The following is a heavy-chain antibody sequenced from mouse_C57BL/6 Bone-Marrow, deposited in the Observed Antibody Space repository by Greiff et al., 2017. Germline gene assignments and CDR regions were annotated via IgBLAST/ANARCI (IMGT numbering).Heavy chain of an antibody. CDR3: ARIDGYYVFWFAY. J-gene: IGHJ3*01. V-gene: IGHV8-8*01. CDR2: IWWDDDK. D-gene: IGHD2-3*01. Sequence: QVTLKESGPGILQPSQTLSLTCSFSGFSLSTFGMGVGWIRQPSGKGLEWLAHIWWDDDKYYNPALKSRLTISKDTSKNQVFLKIANVDTADTAKYYCARIDGYYVFWFAYWGQGTLVTVSA. CDR1: GFSLSTFGMG.